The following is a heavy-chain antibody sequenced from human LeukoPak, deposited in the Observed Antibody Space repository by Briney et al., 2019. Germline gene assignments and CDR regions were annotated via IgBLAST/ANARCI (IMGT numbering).Heavy chain of an antibody. CDR2: INPNSGAT. D-gene: IGHD4-11*01. CDR3: TRPPTVTTWRIFDF. Sequence: ASVKVSFKASGYTFTAYFIHWVRQAPGQGLEWMGWINPNSGATHYEWNFQGRVTMTRDTSISTAYMELSSLRSDDTAVYYCTRPPTVTTWRIFDFWGQGTLVTVSS. V-gene: IGHV1-2*02. J-gene: IGHJ4*02. CDR1: GYTFTAYF.